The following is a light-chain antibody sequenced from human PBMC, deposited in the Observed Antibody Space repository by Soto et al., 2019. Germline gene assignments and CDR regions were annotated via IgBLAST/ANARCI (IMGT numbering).Light chain of an antibody. CDR2: DNN. CDR1: SSNIGAGYD. CDR3: QSYDSSLSGSYV. J-gene: IGLJ1*01. V-gene: IGLV1-40*01. Sequence: QSVLTQPPSVSGAPGQWVIISCTGSSSNIGAGYDVHWYQQLPGTAPRLLIYDNNNRPSGVPARFSVSKSDTSASLAITGLQPEDEADYYCQSYDSSLSGSYVFGTGTQLTVL.